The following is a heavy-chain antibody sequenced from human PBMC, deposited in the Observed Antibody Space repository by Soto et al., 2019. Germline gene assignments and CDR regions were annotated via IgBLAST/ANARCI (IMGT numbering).Heavy chain of an antibody. CDR3: AKDPDDFWSGTFDY. V-gene: IGHV3-30*18. CDR2: ISYDGSNK. Sequence: GGSLRLSCAASGFTFSSYGMHWVRQAPGKGLEWVAVISYDGSNKYYADSVKGRFTISRDNSKNTLYLQMNSLRAEDTAVYYCAKDPDDFWSGTFDYWGQGTLVTVSS. CDR1: GFTFSSYG. J-gene: IGHJ4*02. D-gene: IGHD3-3*01.